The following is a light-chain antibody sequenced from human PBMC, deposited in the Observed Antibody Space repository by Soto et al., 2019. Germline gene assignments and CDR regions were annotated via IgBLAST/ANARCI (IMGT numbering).Light chain of an antibody. CDR2: KAS. J-gene: IGKJ2*01. Sequence: IPLTQSPSTLPASVGERVAISCRASQSISSSLAWYQQKPGKAPNLLIYKASSLQSGVPSRFSGSGSGTDFTLTISSLQPDDFATYYCQQYTQYPYTFGQGTNLEIK. CDR3: QQYTQYPYT. CDR1: QSISSS. V-gene: IGKV1-5*03.